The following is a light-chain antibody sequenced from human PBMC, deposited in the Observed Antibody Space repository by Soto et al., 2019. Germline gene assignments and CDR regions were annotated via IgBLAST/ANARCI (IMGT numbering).Light chain of an antibody. CDR1: QSVSSTL. V-gene: IGKV3-20*01. CDR3: QHYGDSLWT. Sequence: ELVLTQSPVALSLSSGERATLSCRASQSVSSTLLTWYQQKPGQAPRLLIYGVSSRATGIPDRFSGSGSGTDFTLTISRVEPEDFAVYFCQHYGDSLWTFGQGSRGESK. J-gene: IGKJ1*01. CDR2: GVS.